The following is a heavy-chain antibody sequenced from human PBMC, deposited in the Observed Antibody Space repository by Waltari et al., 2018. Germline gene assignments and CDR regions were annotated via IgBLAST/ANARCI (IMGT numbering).Heavy chain of an antibody. J-gene: IGHJ4*02. V-gene: IGHV4-39*01. D-gene: IGHD5-12*01. CDR2: IHYTGNT. CDR3: ARRSQVAEIRSLDY. Sequence: QVQLQESGPGLVKPSETLSLTCTVSGASISSSTYSWAWIRQSPGKGLEWIGTIHYTGNTYYTPSLESRVTISADTSKNQVSLRLTSVTAADTAVYFCARRSQVAEIRSLDYWGQGALVTVSS. CDR1: GASISSSTYS.